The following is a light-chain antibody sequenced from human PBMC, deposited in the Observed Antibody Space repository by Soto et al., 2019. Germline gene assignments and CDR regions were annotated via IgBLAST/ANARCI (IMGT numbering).Light chain of an antibody. CDR2: DAS. CDR1: QSISSW. CDR3: QQLWT. V-gene: IGKV1-5*01. J-gene: IGKJ1*01. Sequence: DIQITPSPSTLSASVGDRVTITCRASQSISSWLAWYQQKPGKAPKLLIYDASSLESGVPSRFSGSGSGTEFTLTISSLQPDDFATYYCQQLWTFGQGTKVDIK.